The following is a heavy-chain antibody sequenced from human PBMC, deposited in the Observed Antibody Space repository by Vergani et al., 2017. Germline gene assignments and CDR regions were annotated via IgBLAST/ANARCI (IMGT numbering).Heavy chain of an antibody. J-gene: IGHJ6*03. CDR1: GGSISSGDYY. D-gene: IGHD5-24*01. CDR3: ARDHGSFHYMDV. Sequence: QVQLQESGPGLVKPSQTLSLTCTVSGGSISSGDYYWSWIRQPPGKGLEWIGYIYYSGSTYYNPSLKSRVTISVDRSKNQFSLKLSSVTAADTAGYYCARDHGSFHYMDVWGKGTTVTVSS. CDR2: IYYSGST. V-gene: IGHV4-30-4*01.